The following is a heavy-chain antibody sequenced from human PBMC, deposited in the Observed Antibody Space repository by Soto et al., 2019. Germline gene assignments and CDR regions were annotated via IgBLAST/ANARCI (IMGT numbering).Heavy chain of an antibody. CDR1: GYTFTTYA. J-gene: IGHJ4*02. D-gene: IGHD6-13*01. Sequence: QVQLVQSGAEVKKPGASVKVSCKASGYTFTTYAMHWVRQAPGQRLEWMGWIDAGNGNTKYSQNFQGRVTITRDTSASTAYMELSGLRSEDTAVYSCARDVISGWYEGRIGYFDYWGQGTLVTVSS. CDR3: ARDVISGWYEGRIGYFDY. CDR2: IDAGNGNT. V-gene: IGHV1-3*01.